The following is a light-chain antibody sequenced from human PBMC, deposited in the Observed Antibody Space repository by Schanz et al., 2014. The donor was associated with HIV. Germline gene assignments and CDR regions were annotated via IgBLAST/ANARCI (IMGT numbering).Light chain of an antibody. CDR2: EIN. CDR1: SSDVGGYNY. Sequence: QSALTQPPSASGSPGQSVTISCTGTSSDVGGYNYVSWNQQHPGKDPKLMIYEINKRPSGVSNRYSGSKSGNTASLTISGLQAEDEADYYCSSYTSSSTLVFGTGTKLTVL. V-gene: IGLV2-14*01. J-gene: IGLJ1*01. CDR3: SSYTSSSTLV.